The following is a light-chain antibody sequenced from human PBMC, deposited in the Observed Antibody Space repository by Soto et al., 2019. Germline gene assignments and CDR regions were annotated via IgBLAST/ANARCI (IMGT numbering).Light chain of an antibody. CDR2: ATS. Sequence: EIVLTQSPGTLSLSPGERATLSCRDSLSVSSAYLAWYQQKPGQAPRLLIFATSSRATGIPDRFSGSGSGTDFTLTISRLEPEDFAVYYCQEYGGSPLYAFGQGTKLEIK. CDR1: LSVSSAY. J-gene: IGKJ2*01. CDR3: QEYGGSPLYA. V-gene: IGKV3-20*01.